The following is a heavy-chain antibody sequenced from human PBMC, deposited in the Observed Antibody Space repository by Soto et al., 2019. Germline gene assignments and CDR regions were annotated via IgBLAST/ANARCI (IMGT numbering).Heavy chain of an antibody. Sequence: GGSLRVSWCSPGFPFSRYGMHRVPQAPSKGLEWVEVISYDGSNKYYEDSVKGRLTIYRDNSKKNLYLQMNSLSAEDTAVYYCAKDGVVVVAAAYYGMSVWGQRNTVALSS. V-gene: IGHV3-30*18. CDR1: GFPFSRYG. D-gene: IGHD2-15*01. J-gene: IGHJ6*02. CDR3: AKDGVVVVAAAYYGMSV. CDR2: ISYDGSNK.